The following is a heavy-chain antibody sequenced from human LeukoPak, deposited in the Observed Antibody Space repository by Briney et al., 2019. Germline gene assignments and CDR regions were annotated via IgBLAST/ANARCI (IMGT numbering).Heavy chain of an antibody. J-gene: IGHJ4*02. Sequence: PGGSLRLSCAASGYTFRTYTMRWVRQAPGKGLEWVSAISGSGGNTYYLDSVKGRFTISRDNSKNTLYLQMNSLRADDTAVYYFGKGTPFSDDWGQGTLVTVSS. V-gene: IGHV3-23*01. CDR2: ISGSGGNT. CDR3: GKGTPFSDD. D-gene: IGHD1-14*01. CDR1: GYTFRTYT.